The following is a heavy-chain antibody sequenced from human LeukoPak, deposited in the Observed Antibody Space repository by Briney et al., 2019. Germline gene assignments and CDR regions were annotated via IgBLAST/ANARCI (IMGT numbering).Heavy chain of an antibody. J-gene: IGHJ4*02. CDR3: AAVFRDTAMDNDY. V-gene: IGHV1-58*02. D-gene: IGHD5-18*01. CDR1: GFTFTSSA. Sequence: ASVKVSCKASGFTFTSSAMQWVRQARGQRLELIGWIVVGSGNTNYAQKFQERVPITRDMSTSTAYMELSSLRSEDTAVYYCAAVFRDTAMDNDYWGQGTLVTVSS. CDR2: IVVGSGNT.